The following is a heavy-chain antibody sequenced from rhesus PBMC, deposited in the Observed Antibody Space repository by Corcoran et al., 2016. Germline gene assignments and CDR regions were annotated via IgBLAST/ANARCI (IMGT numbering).Heavy chain of an antibody. CDR1: GLTFSSYE. V-gene: IGHV3-100*02. Sequence: DVQLVESGGGLVKPGGSLRRSCVASGLTFSSYEMHWVRQAQGKGLEWGYVISESGGTIDNADSVKGRFTISRDNAKNSLFLQMNRLRAEDTAVYYCTRDLRISAGLRGLDSWGQGVVVTVSS. CDR2: ISESGGTI. CDR3: TRDLRISAGLRGLDS. J-gene: IGHJ6*01. D-gene: IGHD6-13*01.